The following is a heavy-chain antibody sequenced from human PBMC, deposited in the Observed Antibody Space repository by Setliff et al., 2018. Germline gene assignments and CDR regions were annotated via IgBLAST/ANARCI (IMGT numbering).Heavy chain of an antibody. D-gene: IGHD5-18*01. CDR1: GFTFSRYA. CDR2: IRYDGSNK. CDR3: AKDPSLDTAMVYYYFDY. V-gene: IGHV3-30*02. J-gene: IGHJ4*02. Sequence: RLSCAASGFTFSRYAMHWVRQAPGKGLEWVAFIRYDGSNKYYADSVKGRFTTSRDNSKNTLYLQMNSLRAEDTAVYYCAKDPSLDTAMVYYYFDYWGQGTLVTVSS.